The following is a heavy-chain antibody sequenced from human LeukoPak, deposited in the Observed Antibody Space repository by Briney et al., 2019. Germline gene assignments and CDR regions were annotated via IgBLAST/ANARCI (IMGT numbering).Heavy chain of an antibody. CDR3: ARVGQWMVFDY. J-gene: IGHJ4*02. CDR1: GFTFSSLW. D-gene: IGHD6-19*01. V-gene: IGHV3-7*03. CDR2: IKQDGSEK. Sequence: PGGSLRLSCPASGFTFSSLWMSWVRQAPGKGLEWVGNIKQDGSEKFYVDSVKDRFTIFRDNAKESLYLQMNSLRAEDAAVYYCARVGQWMVFDYWGQGTLVTVSS.